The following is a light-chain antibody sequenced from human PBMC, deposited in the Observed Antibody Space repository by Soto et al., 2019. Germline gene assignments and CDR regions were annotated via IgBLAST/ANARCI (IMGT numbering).Light chain of an antibody. Sequence: QSVLTQPPSASGSPGQSVTISCTGTSSDVGGYNFVSWYQQHPGQAPKLMIYDVTERPSGVPDRFSGSKSGDTASLPVSGLQGEDEAEYYCASYAGSNIPVLVGGGTKVTVL. V-gene: IGLV2-8*01. CDR2: DVT. CDR3: ASYAGSNIPVL. J-gene: IGLJ2*01. CDR1: SSDVGGYNF.